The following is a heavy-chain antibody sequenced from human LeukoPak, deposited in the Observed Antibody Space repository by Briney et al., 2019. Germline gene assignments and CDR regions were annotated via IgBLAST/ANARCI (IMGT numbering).Heavy chain of an antibody. D-gene: IGHD1-1*01. V-gene: IGHV4-59*01. Sequence: SETLSLTCTVSGGSMRSYYWSWIRQSPGEGLEWIGYIYDSGTTDYNPSLKSRVTISVDTSKNQFSLKLNSVTAADTAVYYCARVGLRNVFDYWGQGTLVTVSS. CDR3: ARVGLRNVFDY. CDR2: IYDSGTT. J-gene: IGHJ4*02. CDR1: GGSMRSYY.